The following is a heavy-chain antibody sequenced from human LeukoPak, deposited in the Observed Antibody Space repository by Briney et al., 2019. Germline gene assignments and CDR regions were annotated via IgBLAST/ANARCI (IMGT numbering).Heavy chain of an antibody. J-gene: IGHJ4*02. CDR2: INHSGST. D-gene: IGHD6-13*01. CDR1: GGSFSGYY. CDR3: ARGRGYSGSWYGRFFFDY. V-gene: IGHV4-34*01. Sequence: SETLSLTCAVYGGSFSGYYWSWTRQPPGKGLEWIGEINHSGSTNYNPSLKSRVTISVDPSKNQFSLKLSSVTAADTAVYYCARGRGYSGSWYGRFFFDYWGQGTLVTVSS.